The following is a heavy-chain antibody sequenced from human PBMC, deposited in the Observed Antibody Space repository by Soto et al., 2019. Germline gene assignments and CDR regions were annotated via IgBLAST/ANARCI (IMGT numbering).Heavy chain of an antibody. J-gene: IGHJ6*02. Sequence: GGSLRLSCAASGFTFSSYAMHWVRQAPGKGLEWVAVISYDGSNKYYADSVKGRFTISRDNSKNTLYLQMNSLRAEDTAVYYCARDATPDYYYGMDVWGQGTTVTVSS. CDR2: ISYDGSNK. V-gene: IGHV3-30-3*01. CDR1: GFTFSSYA. D-gene: IGHD2-15*01. CDR3: ARDATPDYYYGMDV.